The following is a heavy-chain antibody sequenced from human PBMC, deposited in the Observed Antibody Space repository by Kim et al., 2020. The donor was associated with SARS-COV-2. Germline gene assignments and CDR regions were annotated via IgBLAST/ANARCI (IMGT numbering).Heavy chain of an antibody. V-gene: IGHV3-53*01. J-gene: IGHJ3*01. CDR2: IDGYHNT. D-gene: IGHD6-13*01. CDR3: VRDERHGTWDALSF. CDR1: GFTVTNSF. Sequence: SLRLSCAASGFTVTNSFMSWVRQAQGKALEWVSIIDGYHNTFYADSVKGRFTISRDYSPHTVFRLMNSLRAEDTAVYHCVRDERHGTWDALSFWGQGTLVAVSS.